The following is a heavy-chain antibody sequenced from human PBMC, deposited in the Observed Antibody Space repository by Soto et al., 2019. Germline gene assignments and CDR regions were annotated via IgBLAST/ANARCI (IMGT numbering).Heavy chain of an antibody. Sequence: LGESLKISCRAPGFDFTDYWIAWVRQVPGKGLEWMGIIFPHDSDTRYNPSFQGQVSISADKSVSIAYLQWSSLQASDTGIYYCARQGTISNSRNWLDPWGQGTLVTVSS. D-gene: IGHD1-26*01. CDR2: IFPHDSDT. CDR1: GFDFTDYW. J-gene: IGHJ5*02. V-gene: IGHV5-51*01. CDR3: ARQGTISNSRNWLDP.